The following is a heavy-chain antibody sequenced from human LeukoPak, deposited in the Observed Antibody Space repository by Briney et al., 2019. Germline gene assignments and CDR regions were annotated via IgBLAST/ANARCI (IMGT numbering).Heavy chain of an antibody. V-gene: IGHV1-2*06. Sequence: ASVKVSCKASGYTFTGYYMHWVRQAPGQGLEWMGRINPNSGGTNYAQKFQGRVTMTRDTSISTAYMELSRLRSDDTAVYYCARLDYGGTEYLQHWGQGTLVTLSS. CDR2: INPNSGGT. CDR3: ARLDYGGTEYLQH. D-gene: IGHD4-23*01. CDR1: GYTFTGYY. J-gene: IGHJ1*01.